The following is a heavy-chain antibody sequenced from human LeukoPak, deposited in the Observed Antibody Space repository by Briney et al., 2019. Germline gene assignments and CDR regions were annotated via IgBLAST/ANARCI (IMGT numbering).Heavy chain of an antibody. D-gene: IGHD3-16*01. V-gene: IGHV3-48*03. CDR3: ARGSGPPGVTSFDY. CDR1: GFTFSSYE. J-gene: IGHJ4*02. Sequence: GGSLRLSRAASGFTFSSYEMNWVRQAPGKGLEWVSYISSSGSTIYYADSVKGRFTISRDNAKNSLYLQMNSLRAEDTAVYYCARGSGPPGVTSFDYWGQGTLATVSS. CDR2: ISSSGSTI.